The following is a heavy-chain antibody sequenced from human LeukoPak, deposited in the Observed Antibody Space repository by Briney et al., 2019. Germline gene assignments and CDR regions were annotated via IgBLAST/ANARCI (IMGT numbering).Heavy chain of an antibody. Sequence: SVKVSCKASGGAFSSYAISWVRQAPGQGLEWMGGIIPIFGTANYAQKFQGRVTITADESTSTAYMELSSLRSEDTAVYYCARDHSDMVRGVTLFDYWGQGTLVTVSS. D-gene: IGHD3-10*01. CDR1: GGAFSSYA. V-gene: IGHV1-69*13. CDR2: IIPIFGTA. J-gene: IGHJ4*02. CDR3: ARDHSDMVRGVTLFDY.